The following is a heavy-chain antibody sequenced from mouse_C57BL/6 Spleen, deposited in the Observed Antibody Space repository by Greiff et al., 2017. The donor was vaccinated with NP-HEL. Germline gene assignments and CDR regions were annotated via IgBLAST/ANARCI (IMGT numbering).Heavy chain of an antibody. V-gene: IGHV1-5*01. CDR1: GYTFTSYW. Sequence: EVQLQQSGTVLARPGASVKMSCKTSGYTFTSYWMHWVKQRPGQGLEWIGAIYPGNSDTSYNQKFKGKAKLTAVTSASTAYMELSSLTNEDSAVYYCTRRYGSSYGYFDYWGQGTTLTVSS. CDR2: IYPGNSDT. CDR3: TRRYGSSYGYFDY. D-gene: IGHD1-1*01. J-gene: IGHJ2*01.